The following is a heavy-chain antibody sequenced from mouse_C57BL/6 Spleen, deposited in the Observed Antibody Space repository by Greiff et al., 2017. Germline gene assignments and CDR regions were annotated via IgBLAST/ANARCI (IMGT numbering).Heavy chain of an antibody. CDR1: GYTFTSYW. D-gene: IGHD1-1*01. CDR3: AREGIITTAL. CDR2: IHPNSGST. V-gene: IGHV1-64*01. Sequence: QVHVKQPGAELVKPGASVKLSCKASGYTFTSYWMHWVKQRPGQGLEWIGMIHPNSGSTNYNEKFKSKATLTVDKSSSTAYMQLSSLTSEDSAVYYCAREGIITTALWGQGTTLTVSS. J-gene: IGHJ2*01.